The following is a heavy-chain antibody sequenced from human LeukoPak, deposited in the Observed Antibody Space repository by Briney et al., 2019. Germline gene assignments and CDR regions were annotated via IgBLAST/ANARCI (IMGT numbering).Heavy chain of an antibody. J-gene: IGHJ4*02. V-gene: IGHV3-30*02. CDR2: IRYDGSNK. D-gene: IGHD4-17*01. CDR1: GFTFSSYG. Sequence: GGSLRLSCAASGFTFSSYGMHWDRQAPGKGLEWVAFIRYDGSNKYYADSVKGWFTISRDFSKNTLYLQMNSLRAEDTAIYYCAKDEYGDYGYSYSFDYWGQGTLVTVSS. CDR3: AKDEYGDYGYSYSFDY.